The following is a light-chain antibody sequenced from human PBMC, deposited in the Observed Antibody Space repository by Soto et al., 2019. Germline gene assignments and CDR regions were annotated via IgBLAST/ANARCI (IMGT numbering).Light chain of an antibody. CDR1: QSVSSSY. J-gene: IGKJ1*01. Sequence: EIVLTQSPGTLSLSPGERATLSCRASQSVSSSYLAWYQQKPGQAPRLLIYGASSRATGSPDRFRGSGSGKDFTLTIRRLEPEDFAVYYCQQYGSSPWTFGQGTKVEIK. CDR3: QQYGSSPWT. CDR2: GAS. V-gene: IGKV3-20*01.